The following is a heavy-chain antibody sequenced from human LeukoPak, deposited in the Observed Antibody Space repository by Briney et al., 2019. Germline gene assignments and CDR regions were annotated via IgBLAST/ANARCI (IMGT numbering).Heavy chain of an antibody. J-gene: IGHJ4*02. V-gene: IGHV4-59*01. Sequence: SSETLSLTCTVSGVSISSYFWNWIRQPPGKGLEWIGYIYYSGSTNHNPSLKSRVTISVDTSKNQFSLKLTSVTAADTAVYYCARGFCTSTNCYIFDYWGQGTLVTVSS. CDR3: ARGFCTSTNCYIFDY. CDR1: GVSISSYF. D-gene: IGHD2-2*02. CDR2: IYYSGST.